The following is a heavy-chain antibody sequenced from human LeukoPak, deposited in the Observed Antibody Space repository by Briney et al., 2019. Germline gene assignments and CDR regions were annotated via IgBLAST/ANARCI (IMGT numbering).Heavy chain of an antibody. Sequence: ETLSLTCTVSGVSISSYHWTWIRQPPGEGLEWIGHIYDSETTNYNPSLRGRVTISLDTSKNQVSLKLSSVTAADTAMYYCARKDGGGWGQGTLVTVSS. CDR2: IYDSETT. D-gene: IGHD5-24*01. CDR1: GVSISSYH. J-gene: IGHJ4*02. CDR3: ARKDGGG. V-gene: IGHV4-59*01.